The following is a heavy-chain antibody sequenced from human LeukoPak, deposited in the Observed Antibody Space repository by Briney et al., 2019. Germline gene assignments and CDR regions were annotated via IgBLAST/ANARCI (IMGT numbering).Heavy chain of an antibody. V-gene: IGHV3-66*01. CDR1: EFSVGSNY. Sequence: GGSLRLSCAASEFSVGSNYMTWVRQAPGKGLEWVSLIYSGGSTYYADSVKGRFTISRDNSKNTLYLQMHSLRAEDTAVYYCARDRSGDDDFWSGYYTNYFDPWGQGTLVTVSS. D-gene: IGHD3-3*01. CDR3: ARDRSGDDDFWSGYYTNYFDP. CDR2: IYSGGST. J-gene: IGHJ5*02.